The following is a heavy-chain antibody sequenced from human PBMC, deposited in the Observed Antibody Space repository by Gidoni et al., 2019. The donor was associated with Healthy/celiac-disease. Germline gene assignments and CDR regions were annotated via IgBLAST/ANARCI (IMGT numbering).Heavy chain of an antibody. CDR3: ATYVPVAGEGDY. CDR2: IYSGGST. V-gene: IGHV3-53*01. D-gene: IGHD6-19*01. J-gene: IGHJ4*02. Sequence: EVQLVESGGGLIQPWGSRRLSCAAYGFTVSSNYMSWVRQAPGKGLEWVSVIYSGGSTYYADSVKGRFTISRDNSKNTLYLQMNSLRAEDTAVYYCATYVPVAGEGDYWGQGTLVTVSS. CDR1: GFTVSSNY.